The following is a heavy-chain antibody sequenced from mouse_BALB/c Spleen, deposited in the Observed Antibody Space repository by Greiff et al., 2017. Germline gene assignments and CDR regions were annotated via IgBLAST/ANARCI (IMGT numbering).Heavy chain of an antibody. V-gene: IGHV5-9-1*01. CDR1: GFTFSSYA. Sequence: DVMLVESGGGLVKPGGSLKLSCAASGFTFSSYAMSWVRQTPEKRLEWVATISSGGSYTYYPDSVKGRFTISRDNAKNTLYLQMSSLRSEDTAMYYCARPKFITTVPWFAYWGQGTLVTVSA. CDR2: ISSGGSYT. D-gene: IGHD1-2*01. J-gene: IGHJ3*01. CDR3: ARPKFITTVPWFAY.